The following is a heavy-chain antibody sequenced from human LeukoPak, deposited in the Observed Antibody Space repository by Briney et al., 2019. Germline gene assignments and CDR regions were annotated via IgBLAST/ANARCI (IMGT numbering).Heavy chain of an antibody. D-gene: IGHD2-2*01. J-gene: IGHJ4*02. CDR1: GYTFTGYY. Sequence: ASVKASCKASGYTFTGYYMHWVRQAPGQGLEWMGWINPNSGGTNYAQKFQGRVTMTRDTSISTAYMELSRLRSDDTVVYYCARGYVVVPAAAAYWGQGTLVTVSS. CDR2: INPNSGGT. V-gene: IGHV1-2*02. CDR3: ARGYVVVPAAAAY.